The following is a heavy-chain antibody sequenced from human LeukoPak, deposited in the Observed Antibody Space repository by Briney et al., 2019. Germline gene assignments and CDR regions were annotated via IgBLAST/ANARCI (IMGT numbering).Heavy chain of an antibody. J-gene: IGHJ4*02. Sequence: GGSLRLSCAASGFTFSSYDMHWVRQATGKGLEWVSAIGTAGDTYYPGSVKGRFTISRDNSKNTLYLQMNSLRAEDTAVYYCAKGFSTTESALDYWGQGTLVTVSS. CDR3: AKGFSTTESALDY. D-gene: IGHD4-11*01. CDR1: GFTFSSYD. CDR2: IGTAGDT. V-gene: IGHV3-13*01.